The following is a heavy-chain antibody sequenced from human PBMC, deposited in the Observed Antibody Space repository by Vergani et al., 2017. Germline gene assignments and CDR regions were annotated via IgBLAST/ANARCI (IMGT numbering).Heavy chain of an antibody. D-gene: IGHD4-17*01. CDR1: GFTFSSYA. J-gene: IGHJ4*02. CDR3: ASTRSGATVFDY. Sequence: VQLVESGGGVVQPGGSLRLSCAASGFTFSSYAMSWVRQAPGKGLEWVSAISGSGGSTYYADSVKGRFTISRDNSKNTLYLQMNSLRPEGTAVYYCASTRSGATVFDYWGQGTLVTVSS. CDR2: ISGSGGST. V-gene: IGHV3-23*04.